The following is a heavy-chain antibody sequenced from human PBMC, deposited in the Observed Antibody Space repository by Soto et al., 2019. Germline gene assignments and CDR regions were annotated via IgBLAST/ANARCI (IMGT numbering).Heavy chain of an antibody. J-gene: IGHJ6*03. V-gene: IGHV1-69*04. Sequence: SVKVSCKASGGTFSSYTISWVRQAPGQGLEWMGRIIPILGIANYAQKFQGRVTITADKSTSTAYMELSSLRSEDTAVYYCAREKDIAVSPMDVWGKGTTVTVSS. CDR2: IIPILGIA. D-gene: IGHD2-15*01. CDR1: GGTFSSYT. CDR3: AREKDIAVSPMDV.